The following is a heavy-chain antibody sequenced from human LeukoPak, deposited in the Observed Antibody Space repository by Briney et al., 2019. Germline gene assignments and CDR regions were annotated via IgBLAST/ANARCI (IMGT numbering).Heavy chain of an antibody. J-gene: IGHJ6*02. V-gene: IGHV3-23*01. CDR3: GRPTKYWLVRGNGVDV. D-gene: IGHD6-19*01. CDR2: IDAGGGDT. Sequence: PGRSLRLSCAASGFSFSSYAMTWVRQAPGNGLEWVSSIDAGGGDTYHSDSVKGRFTISRDNSMNTLYLQMNSLRADDTAVYYCGRPTKYWLVRGNGVDVWGQGTTVTVSS. CDR1: GFSFSSYA.